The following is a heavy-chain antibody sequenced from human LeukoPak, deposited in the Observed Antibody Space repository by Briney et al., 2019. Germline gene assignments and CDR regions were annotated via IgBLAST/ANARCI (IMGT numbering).Heavy chain of an antibody. CDR3: ARARRAARPPGYFDY. J-gene: IGHJ4*02. CDR2: INPNSGGT. CDR1: GYTFTGYY. D-gene: IGHD6-6*01. Sequence: GASVTVSCKASGYTFTGYYMHWVRQAPGQGLEWMGWINPNSGGTNYAQKFQGRVTMTRDTSISTAYMELGRLRSDDTAVYYCARARRAARPPGYFDYWGQGTLVTVSS. V-gene: IGHV1-2*02.